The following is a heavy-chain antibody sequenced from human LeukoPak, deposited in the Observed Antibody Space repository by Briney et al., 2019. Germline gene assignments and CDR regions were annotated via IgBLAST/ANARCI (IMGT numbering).Heavy chain of an antibody. CDR2: IRSKAYGGTT. D-gene: IGHD3-3*01. Sequence: GGSLRLSCTASGFTFSDYAMSWVRQAPGKGLEWVGFIRSKAYGGTTEYAASVKGRVTISRDDSKSIAYLQIKSLKTEDTAVYYCTRDLYYDFWSGFDYWGQGTLVTVSS. CDR3: TRDLYYDFWSGFDY. CDR1: GFTFSDYA. V-gene: IGHV3-49*04. J-gene: IGHJ4*02.